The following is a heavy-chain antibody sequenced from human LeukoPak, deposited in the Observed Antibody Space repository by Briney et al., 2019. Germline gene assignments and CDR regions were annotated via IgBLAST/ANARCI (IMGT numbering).Heavy chain of an antibody. V-gene: IGHV3-53*01. CDR1: GFTVSSNY. Sequence: GGSLRLSCAASGFTVSSNYMSWVRQAPGKGQEWVSVIYSGGSTYYADSVKGRFTISRDNSKNTLYLQMNSLRAEDTAVYYCATFVGIAVAGTGPYFDYWGQGTLVTVSS. D-gene: IGHD6-19*01. CDR2: IYSGGST. CDR3: ATFVGIAVAGTGPYFDY. J-gene: IGHJ4*02.